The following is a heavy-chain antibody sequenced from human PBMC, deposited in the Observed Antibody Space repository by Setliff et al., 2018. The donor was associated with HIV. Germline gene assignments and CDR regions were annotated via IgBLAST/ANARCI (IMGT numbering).Heavy chain of an antibody. CDR1: GYSISSGYY. Sequence: SETLSLTCVVSGYSISSGYYWGWIRQPPGKGLEWIGIIYHSGSTYYNPSLKSRVTISVDTSKNQFSLKLSSVTAADTAVYYCARQGIVYYDSPGDAFDIWCQGTMVTVSS. V-gene: IGHV4-38-2*01. CDR3: ARQGIVYYDSPGDAFDI. D-gene: IGHD3-22*01. CDR2: IYHSGST. J-gene: IGHJ3*02.